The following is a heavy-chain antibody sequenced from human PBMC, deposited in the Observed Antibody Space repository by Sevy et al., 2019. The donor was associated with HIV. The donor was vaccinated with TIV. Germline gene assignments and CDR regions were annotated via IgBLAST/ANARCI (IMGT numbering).Heavy chain of an antibody. Sequence: GGSLRLSCAASGFTFSSYDMNWVRQAPGKGLEWVSFITTSGGTIYYADSVKGRFTVSRDSAENSLYLQMNSLRVEDTAVYYCAREVGGSGSKWGQGTLVTVSS. D-gene: IGHD3-10*01. CDR2: ITTSGGTI. J-gene: IGHJ4*02. CDR3: AREVGGSGSK. CDR1: GFTFSSYD. V-gene: IGHV3-48*01.